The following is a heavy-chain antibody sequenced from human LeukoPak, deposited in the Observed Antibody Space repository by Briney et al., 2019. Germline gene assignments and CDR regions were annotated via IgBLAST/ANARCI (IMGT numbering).Heavy chain of an antibody. CDR2: MNPNSGNA. Sequence: ASVKVSCKASGYTFTSYDINWVRQATGQGLEWMGWMNPNSGNAGYAQKFQGRVTMTRNTSISTAYMELSSLRSEDTAVYYCARVRLGELSLLDYRGQGTLVTVSS. D-gene: IGHD3-16*02. V-gene: IGHV1-8*01. CDR3: ARVRLGELSLLDY. J-gene: IGHJ4*02. CDR1: GYTFTSYD.